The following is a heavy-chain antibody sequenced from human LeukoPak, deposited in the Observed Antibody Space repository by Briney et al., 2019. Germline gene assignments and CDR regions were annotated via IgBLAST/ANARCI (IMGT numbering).Heavy chain of an antibody. D-gene: IGHD1-7*01. J-gene: IGHJ6*03. CDR1: GGSFSNYY. Sequence: SETLSLTCAVYGGSFSNYYWSWIRQPPGKGLEWIGEINDSGRINYNPSLMSRVTVSVDTSKNQFSLRLTSGTATDTAVYYCARRWNYGRNYYIDVWGNGATVSVSS. V-gene: IGHV4-34*01. CDR3: ARRWNYGRNYYIDV. CDR2: INDSGRI.